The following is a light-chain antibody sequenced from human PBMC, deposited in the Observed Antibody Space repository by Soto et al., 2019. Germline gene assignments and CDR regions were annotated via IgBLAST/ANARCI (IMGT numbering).Light chain of an antibody. CDR1: QGIGTE. CDR3: HQDYSYPWT. V-gene: IGKV1-6*02. J-gene: IGKJ1*01. Sequence: AIQMTQSPSSLSASVGDRVTITCRARQGIGTELGWYQLKPGKAPKLLVYGASTLQSGVLPRFSGSRSGTDFTLTISSLQPDDFAAYSCHQDYSYPWTFGQGTKVDIK. CDR2: GAS.